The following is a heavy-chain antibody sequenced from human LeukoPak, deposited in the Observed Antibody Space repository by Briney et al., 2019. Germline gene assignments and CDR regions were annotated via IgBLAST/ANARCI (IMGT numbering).Heavy chain of an antibody. CDR2: ITSGSSYI. CDR1: GFTFSSYN. Sequence: KSGGSLRLSCAASGFTFSSYNMNWVRQAPGKGLEWVSSITSGSSYIYYADSVKGRFTISRDNAKNSLYLQMNSLKTEDTAVYYCARGAYCTGGRCPGPFDIWGQGTTVTVSS. CDR3: ARGAYCTGGRCPGPFDI. V-gene: IGHV3-21*04. D-gene: IGHD2-15*01. J-gene: IGHJ3*02.